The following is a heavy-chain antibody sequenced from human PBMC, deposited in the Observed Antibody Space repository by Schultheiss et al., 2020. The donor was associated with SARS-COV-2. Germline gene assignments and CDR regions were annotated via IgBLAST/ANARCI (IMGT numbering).Heavy chain of an antibody. J-gene: IGHJ4*02. CDR2: IYYSGST. D-gene: IGHD2-15*01. CDR3: SRVNVVVVASYYFDY. CDR1: GGTISSYY. V-gene: IGHV4-59*01. Sequence: SETLSLTCTVSGGTISSYYWSWVRQPPGKGLEWIGYIYYSGSTNYNPSLKSRVTISVDTSKNQFSLKLSSVTDADTAVYYCSRVNVVVVASYYFDYWGQGTLVTVSS.